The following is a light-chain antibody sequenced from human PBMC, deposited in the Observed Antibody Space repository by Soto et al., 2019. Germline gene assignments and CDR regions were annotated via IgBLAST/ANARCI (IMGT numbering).Light chain of an antibody. CDR2: DAS. J-gene: IGKJ4*01. CDR1: QSVNIY. Sequence: EIVLTQSPATLSLSPGERATLSCRASQSVNIYLAWYQQKPGQAPRLLIYDASNRATGIPARFSGSGSGTDFTLTISSLEPEDIAVYYCQQRSHWRVNFGAGTKV. CDR3: QQRSHWRVN. V-gene: IGKV3-11*01.